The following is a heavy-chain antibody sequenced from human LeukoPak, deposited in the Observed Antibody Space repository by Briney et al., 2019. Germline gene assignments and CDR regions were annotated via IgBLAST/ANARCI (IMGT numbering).Heavy chain of an antibody. CDR2: ISSSGSTI. J-gene: IGHJ6*04. D-gene: IGHD3-10*02. Sequence: PAGSLRLSCAASGFTFSSYEMNWVRQAAGKGLEWVSYISSSGSTIYYADSVKGRFTISRDNAKNSLYLQMNSLRAEDTAVYYCAELGITMIGGVWGKGTTVTISS. V-gene: IGHV3-48*03. CDR1: GFTFSSYE. CDR3: AELGITMIGGV.